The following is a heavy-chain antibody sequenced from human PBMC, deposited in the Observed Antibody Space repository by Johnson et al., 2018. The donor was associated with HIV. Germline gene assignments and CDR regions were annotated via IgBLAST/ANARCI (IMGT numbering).Heavy chain of an antibody. CDR3: ARELEGDYAFDI. CDR1: GFTFSSYG. V-gene: IGHV3-33*01. J-gene: IGHJ3*02. D-gene: IGHD3-10*01. CDR2: IWYDGSNK. Sequence: VQLVESGGGVVQPGRSLRLSCAASGFTFSSYGMHWVRQAPGKGLEWVAIIWYDGSNKYYADSVKGRFAVSRDDSKNTLYLQMNSLRAGDTAVYYCARELEGDYAFDIWGQGTMVTVSS.